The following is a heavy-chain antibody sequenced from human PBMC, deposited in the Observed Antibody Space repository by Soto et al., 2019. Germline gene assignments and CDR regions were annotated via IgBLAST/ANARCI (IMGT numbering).Heavy chain of an antibody. CDR2: IHYSGTT. J-gene: IGHJ4*02. Sequence: SATLSLTCTVSGTSISSYYGSWIRQPPGKGLEWIANIHYSGTTNYNPSLASRVTLSVDTSKNQFSLKMTSVTAADRAMYFCARYNSYAIDYWGRGTLVTVSS. CDR3: ARYNSYAIDY. D-gene: IGHD2-8*01. CDR1: GTSISSYY. V-gene: IGHV4-59*01.